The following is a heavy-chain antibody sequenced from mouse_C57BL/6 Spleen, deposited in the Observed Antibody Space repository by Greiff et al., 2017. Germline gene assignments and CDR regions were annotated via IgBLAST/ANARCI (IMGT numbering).Heavy chain of an antibody. CDR1: GYTFTDYE. CDR2: IDPETGGT. J-gene: IGHJ2*01. D-gene: IGHD3-3*01. V-gene: IGHV1-15*01. CDR3: VLGRVFDY. Sequence: LVESGAELVRPGASVTLSCKASGYTFTDYEMHWVKQTPVHGLEWIGAIDPETGGTAYNQKFKGKAILTADKSSSTAYMVLLSLTSEDSAVYYCVLGRVFDYWGPGTTLTVSS.